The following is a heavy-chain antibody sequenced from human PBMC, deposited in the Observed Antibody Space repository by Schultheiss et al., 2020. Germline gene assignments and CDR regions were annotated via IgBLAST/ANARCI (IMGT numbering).Heavy chain of an antibody. CDR3: AKDDRPHMTTVTTSDY. CDR1: GFTFSSYA. CDR2: ISGSGGST. Sequence: GGSLRLSCAASGFTFSSYAMSWVRQAPGKGLEWVSAISGSGGSTYYADSVKGRFTISRDNSKNTLYLQMNSLRAEDTAVYYCAKDDRPHMTTVTTSDYWGQGTLVTVVS. D-gene: IGHD4-17*01. J-gene: IGHJ4*02. V-gene: IGHV3-23*01.